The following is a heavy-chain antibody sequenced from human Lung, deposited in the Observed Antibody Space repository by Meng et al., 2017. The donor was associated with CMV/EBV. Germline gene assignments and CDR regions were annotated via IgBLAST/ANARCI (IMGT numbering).Heavy chain of an antibody. Sequence: GGSXRLXCAASGFTFSSFSMNCVRQAPGKGLEWVSSISGGSNYIYYADSVKGRFTISRDNAKNSLYLQMNSLRAEDTAVYYCARNSFRGSGSYYNYWGQGTLVTVSS. CDR1: GFTFSSFS. D-gene: IGHD3-10*01. V-gene: IGHV3-21*01. J-gene: IGHJ4*02. CDR3: ARNSFRGSGSYYNY. CDR2: ISGGSNYI.